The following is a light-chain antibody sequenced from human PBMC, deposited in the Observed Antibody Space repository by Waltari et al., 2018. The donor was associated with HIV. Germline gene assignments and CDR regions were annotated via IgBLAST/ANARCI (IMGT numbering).Light chain of an antibody. Sequence: EIVLTQSPATLSLSPGDRATLSCRASQSVNDYIAWYQHKPGQAPRLLIYDVSTRATGIPARFSGSRSGTDLTLTISSLEPEDFAVYYCQQRSNWPPLTFGGGTKVEIK. CDR1: QSVNDY. CDR3: QQRSNWPPLT. J-gene: IGKJ4*01. V-gene: IGKV3-11*01. CDR2: DVS.